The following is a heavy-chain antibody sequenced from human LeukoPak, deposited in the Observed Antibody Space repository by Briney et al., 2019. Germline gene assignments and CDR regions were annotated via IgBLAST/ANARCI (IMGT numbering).Heavy chain of an antibody. CDR2: ISGSGGST. V-gene: IGHV3-23*01. CDR1: GFTFSSYA. CDR3: AKDRRGSYYFDY. J-gene: IGHJ4*02. D-gene: IGHD1-26*01. Sequence: GGSLRLSCAASGFTFSSYAMSWARQAPGKGLEWVSAISGSGGSTYYADSVKGRFTISRDNSKNTLYLQMNSLRAEDTAVYYCAKDRRGSYYFDYWGQGTLVTVSS.